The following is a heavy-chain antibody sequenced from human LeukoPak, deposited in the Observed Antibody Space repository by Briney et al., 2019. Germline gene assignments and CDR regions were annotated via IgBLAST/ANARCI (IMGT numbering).Heavy chain of an antibody. CDR3: ARAYYYGSGSYRPTHFDY. V-gene: IGHV4-39*01. CDR2: IYYSGST. D-gene: IGHD3-10*01. Sequence: PSETLSLTCTVSGGSISSSSYYWGWIRQPPGKGLEWIGSIYYSGSTYYNPSLKSRVTISVDTSKNQFSLKLSSVTAADTAVYYCARAYYYGSGSYRPTHFDYWGQGTLVTVSS. J-gene: IGHJ4*02. CDR1: GGSISSSSYY.